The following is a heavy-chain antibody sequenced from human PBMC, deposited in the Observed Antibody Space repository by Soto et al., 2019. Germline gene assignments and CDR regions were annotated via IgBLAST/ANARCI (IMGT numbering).Heavy chain of an antibody. D-gene: IGHD6-13*01. V-gene: IGHV2-5*02. CDR1: GFSLSTSGVG. Sequence: QITLKESGPTLVKPTQTLTLTCTFSGFSLSTSGVGVGWIRQPPGTALEWLALIYWDDDKRYSPSLKSRLTITQDPSKNQVVLTMTNMDPVDTATYYCAHRQRRLRPAGTTFDYWGQGTLVTVSS. CDR2: IYWDDDK. CDR3: AHRQRRLRPAGTTFDY. J-gene: IGHJ4*02.